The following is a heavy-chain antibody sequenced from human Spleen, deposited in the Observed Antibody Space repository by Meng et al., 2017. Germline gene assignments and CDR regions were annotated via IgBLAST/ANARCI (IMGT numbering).Heavy chain of an antibody. CDR2: INPDGGT. J-gene: IGHJ4*02. V-gene: IGHV1-2*03. CDR1: GYTFTAYT. D-gene: IGHD1/OR15-1a*01. Sequence: QVQRCQYGAEVRKLGASVKVSCEASGYTFTAYTMHGVLQAPGQGLEWMGRINPDGGTNYAQKFQGRVTVTWDTSISTAYMALRSLTSDDTAVYSCARDGPGTIDYWGQGTLVTVSS. CDR3: ARDGPGTIDY.